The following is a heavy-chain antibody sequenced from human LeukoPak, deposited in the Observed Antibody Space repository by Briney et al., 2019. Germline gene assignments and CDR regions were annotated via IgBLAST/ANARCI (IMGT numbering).Heavy chain of an antibody. CDR2: INWNGGST. D-gene: IGHD3-10*01. Sequence: PGGSLRLSCAASGFTFDEYGMSWVRQAPGKGLEWVSGINWNGGSTGYADSVKGRFTISRDNAKNTVFLQMSSLRAEDTALYYCARKSASGNYPLDYWGQGTLVTVSS. CDR1: GFTFDEYG. J-gene: IGHJ4*02. V-gene: IGHV3-20*04. CDR3: ARKSASGNYPLDY.